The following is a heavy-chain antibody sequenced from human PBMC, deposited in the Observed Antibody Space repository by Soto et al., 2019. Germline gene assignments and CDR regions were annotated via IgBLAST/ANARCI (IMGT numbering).Heavy chain of an antibody. D-gene: IGHD3-3*01. CDR1: GGSISSSNW. V-gene: IGHV4-4*02. J-gene: IGHJ4*02. CDR2: IYHSGST. CDR3: ARDHPPAYDFWSGSLNQFDY. Sequence: KPSETLSLTCAVSGGSISSSNWWSWVRQPPGKGLEWIGEIYHSGSTNYNPSLKSRVTISVDKSKNQFSLKLSSVTAADTAVYYCARDHPPAYDFWSGSLNQFDYWGQGTLVTVSS.